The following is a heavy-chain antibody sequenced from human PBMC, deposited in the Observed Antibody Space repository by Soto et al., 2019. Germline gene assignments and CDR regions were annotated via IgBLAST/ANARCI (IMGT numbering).Heavy chain of an antibody. D-gene: IGHD2-21*02. V-gene: IGHV4-30-4*01. CDR2: IHYSGSV. J-gene: IGHJ6*02. Sequence: QVQLQESDPGLVRPSQTLSLTCTVSGGSISVEHYHWTWIRQPPGKGLEWIGYIHYSGSVYYNPSLQRRLSMSVDTPKNLFSLKLASVTAADTAVYFCVREDDGGDRDYYGLDVWGQGTTVTVSS. CDR1: GGSISVEHYH. CDR3: VREDDGGDRDYYGLDV.